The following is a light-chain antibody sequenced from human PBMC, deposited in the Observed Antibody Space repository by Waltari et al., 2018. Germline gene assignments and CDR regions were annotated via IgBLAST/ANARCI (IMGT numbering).Light chain of an antibody. Sequence: QSALTQPASVSGSPGQSITISCTGTSNDVGFYNYVSWYQQHPGKPPKLMVYGVSYRPSGISNRFSGSKSGNTASLTISGLQADDEADYYCSSYTRINTLMFGGGTKVTVL. CDR1: SNDVGFYNY. CDR2: GVS. J-gene: IGLJ3*02. CDR3: SSYTRINTLM. V-gene: IGLV2-14*01.